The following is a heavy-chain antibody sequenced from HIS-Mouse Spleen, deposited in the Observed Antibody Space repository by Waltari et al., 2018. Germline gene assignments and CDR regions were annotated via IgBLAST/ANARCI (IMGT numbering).Heavy chain of an antibody. D-gene: IGHD3-10*01. V-gene: IGHV3-23*01. CDR1: GFTFSSYA. CDR2: ISGSGGST. CDR3: AILGSVDSSY. J-gene: IGHJ4*02. Sequence: EVQLLESGGGLVQPGGSLRLSCAASGFTFSSYAMSWVRQAPGKGLEWVSAISGSGGSTYYAESGKGRFTISRDNSKNTLYLQMNSLRAEDTAVYYCAILGSVDSSYWGQGTLVTVSS.